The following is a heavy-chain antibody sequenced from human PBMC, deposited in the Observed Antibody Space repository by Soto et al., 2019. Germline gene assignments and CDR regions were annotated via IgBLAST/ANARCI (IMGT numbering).Heavy chain of an antibody. D-gene: IGHD1-1*01. CDR3: AKTNPSRARTSVWNDWFDP. Sequence: DVQLLESGGGLVQPGGSLRLTCAASGFTLSNYAMSWVRQAPGKGLEWVSVVSGHSRSISYADSVRGRFTISRDNSKNTLCLQMKSLRVEDTAGYHCAKTNPSRARTSVWNDWFDPWGQGTLVTVSS. V-gene: IGHV3-23*01. J-gene: IGHJ5*02. CDR2: VSGHSRSI. CDR1: GFTLSNYA.